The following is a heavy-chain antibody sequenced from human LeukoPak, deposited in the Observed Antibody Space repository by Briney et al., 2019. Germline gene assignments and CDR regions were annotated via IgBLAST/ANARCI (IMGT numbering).Heavy chain of an antibody. J-gene: IGHJ6*02. CDR1: GFTFSSYW. CDR3: ARDFATVTTWAYYYYGMDV. CDR2: IKQDGSEK. Sequence: GGSLRLSCAASGFTFSSYWMSWVRQAPGKGLEWVANIKQDGSEKYYVDSVKGRFTISRDNAKNSLYLQMNSLRAEDTAVYYCARDFATVTTWAYYYYGMDVWGQGTTVIVSS. V-gene: IGHV3-7*01. D-gene: IGHD4-11*01.